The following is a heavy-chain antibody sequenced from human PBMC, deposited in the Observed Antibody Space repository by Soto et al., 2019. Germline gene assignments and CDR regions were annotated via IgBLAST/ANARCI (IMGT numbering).Heavy chain of an antibody. J-gene: IGHJ6*03. CDR2: ISWQGETI. D-gene: IGHD6-19*01. CDR1: GFEFNDYA. V-gene: IGHV3-9*01. Sequence: EVRLVESGGGLVQPGRSLRLSCAASGFEFNDYAMHWVRQAPGKGLEWVSGISWQGETIGYADSVKGRFIISRDNAKNVLYLQMNSLRTEDTALYYCAKDSQFYYMDVWGQGTTVSVSS. CDR3: AKDSQFYYMDV.